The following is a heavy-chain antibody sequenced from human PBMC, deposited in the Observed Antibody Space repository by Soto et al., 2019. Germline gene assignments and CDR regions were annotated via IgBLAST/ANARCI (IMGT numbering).Heavy chain of an antibody. J-gene: IGHJ5*02. CDR2: TWYDESIK. Sequence: GGSLRLSCAASGFTFSDYGMHWVRQAPGKGLEWVALTWYDESIKVYADSVKGRFTISRDNSKNTLYLQMNNLRPEDTAVYFCARDNSAGAGENWFDPWGQGTMVTVYS. CDR1: GFTFSDYG. V-gene: IGHV3-33*01. D-gene: IGHD1-26*01. CDR3: ARDNSAGAGENWFDP.